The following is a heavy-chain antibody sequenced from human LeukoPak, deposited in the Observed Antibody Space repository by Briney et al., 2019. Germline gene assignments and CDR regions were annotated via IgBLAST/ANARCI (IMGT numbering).Heavy chain of an antibody. D-gene: IGHD6-13*01. CDR1: GFTFSSYS. V-gene: IGHV3-21*01. CDR3: ARVSSSSLFDY. Sequence: GGSLRLSCAASGFTFSSYSMNWVRQAPGKGLEWVSSISSSSYIYYADSVKGRFTISRDNAKNSLYLQMNSLRVEDTAVYYCARVSSSSLFDYWGQGTLVTVSS. J-gene: IGHJ4*02. CDR2: ISSSSYI.